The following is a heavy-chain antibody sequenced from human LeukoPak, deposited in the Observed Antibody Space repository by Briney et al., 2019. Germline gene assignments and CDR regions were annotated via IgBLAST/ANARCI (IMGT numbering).Heavy chain of an antibody. CDR1: GFTFSSYS. CDR3: ARDVSSSSYLPIDY. D-gene: IGHD6-6*01. Sequence: GGSLRLSCAASGFTFSSYSMNWVRQAPGKGLEWVSSISSSSSYIYYADSVKGRFTISRDNAKNPLYLQMNSLRAEDTAVYYCARDVSSSSYLPIDYWGQGTLVTVSS. V-gene: IGHV3-21*01. J-gene: IGHJ4*02. CDR2: ISSSSSYI.